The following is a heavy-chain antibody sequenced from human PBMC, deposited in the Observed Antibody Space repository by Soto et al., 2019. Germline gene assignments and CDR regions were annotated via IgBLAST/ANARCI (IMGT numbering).Heavy chain of an antibody. J-gene: IGHJ4*02. CDR1: GGSISNHY. V-gene: IGHV4-59*11. CDR2: IYYNGNT. Sequence: QVQLQASGPGLVKPSETLSLTCSVSGGSISNHYWSWIRQPPGKGLEWIGYIYYNGNTNYNPSLKSRVTISVDTSRNQISLKLTPVTAADTAVYYCTRANWYSEYWGQGTLVTVSS. CDR3: TRANWYSEY. D-gene: IGHD7-27*01.